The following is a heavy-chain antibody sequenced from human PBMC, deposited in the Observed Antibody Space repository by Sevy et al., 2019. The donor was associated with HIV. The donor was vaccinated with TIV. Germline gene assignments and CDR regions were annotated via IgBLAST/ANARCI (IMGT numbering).Heavy chain of an antibody. CDR2: RDQDGSDK. V-gene: IGHV3-7*01. D-gene: IGHD3-16*01. Sequence: GGSLRLSCAASEFIFTGYWMNWGRQAPGKGLEWVANRDQDGSDKRYVDSVRGRFTISRDNANNFLYLQMSSLRADDTAVYYCARAGGWGNINHSNQILDIWGHGTKVTVSS. J-gene: IGHJ3*02. CDR3: ARAGGWGNINHSNQILDI. CDR1: EFIFTGYW.